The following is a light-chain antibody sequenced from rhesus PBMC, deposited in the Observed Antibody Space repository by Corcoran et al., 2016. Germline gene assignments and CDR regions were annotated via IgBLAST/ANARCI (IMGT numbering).Light chain of an antibody. Sequence: DTQMTQSPSSLSASVGDRVTITCRASQDISVWLAWYQQKPGKAPNLLIYKASTLQSGVPSRFSCSGSGTDFTRTISSLQSEDFATYYCQQHYLYPFTVGPGTKLDIK. J-gene: IGKJ3*01. CDR1: QDISVW. V-gene: IGKV1S6*01. CDR2: KAS. CDR3: QQHYLYPFT.